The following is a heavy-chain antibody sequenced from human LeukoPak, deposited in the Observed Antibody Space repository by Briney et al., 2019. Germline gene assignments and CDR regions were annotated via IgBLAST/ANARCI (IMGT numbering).Heavy chain of an antibody. CDR1: GFTFSSYA. D-gene: IGHD6-19*01. CDR2: ISYDGSNK. Sequence: GGSLRLSCAASGFTFSSYAMHWVRQAPGKGLEWVAVISYDGSNKYYADSVKGRFTISRGNSENTLYLQMNSLRAEDTAVYYCAREGGESSGWYYFDYWGQGTLVTVSS. J-gene: IGHJ4*02. CDR3: AREGGESSGWYYFDY. V-gene: IGHV3-30-3*01.